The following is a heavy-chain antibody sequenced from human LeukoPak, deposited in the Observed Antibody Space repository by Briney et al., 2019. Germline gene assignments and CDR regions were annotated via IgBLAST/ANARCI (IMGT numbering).Heavy chain of an antibody. V-gene: IGHV1-46*01. J-gene: IGHJ4*02. CDR1: GYTFTSYY. D-gene: IGHD5-18*01. CDR3: AREGPASAIQLIFDY. CDR2: INPSGGST. Sequence: GASVKVSCKASGYTFTSYYMHWVRQAPGQGLEWMGIINPSGGSTSYAQKFQGRVTMTRDTSTSTVYMELSSLRSEDTAVYYCAREGPASAIQLIFDYWGQGTLVTVSS.